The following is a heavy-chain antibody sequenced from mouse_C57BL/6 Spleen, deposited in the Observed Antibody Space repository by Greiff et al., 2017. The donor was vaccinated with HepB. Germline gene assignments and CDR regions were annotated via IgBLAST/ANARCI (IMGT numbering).Heavy chain of an antibody. CDR2: IRNKANGYTT. Sequence: EVKLMESGGGLVQPGGSLSLSCAASGFTFTDYYMSWVRQPPGKALEWLGFIRNKANGYTTEYSASVKGRFTISRDNSQSILYLQMNALRAEDSATYYCARFPSLTLYFDYWGQGTTLTVSS. CDR1: GFTFTDYY. J-gene: IGHJ2*01. D-gene: IGHD1-3*01. CDR3: ARFPSLTLYFDY. V-gene: IGHV7-3*01.